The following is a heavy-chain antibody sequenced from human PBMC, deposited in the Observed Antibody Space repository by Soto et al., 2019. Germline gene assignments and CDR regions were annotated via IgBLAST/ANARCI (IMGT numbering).Heavy chain of an antibody. CDR1: GGTSTIYT. CDR3: ATDKYGAGRVGVHS. Sequence: QVQLVQSGAEVKKPGASLRVSCETSGGTSTIYTITWVRQAPGQGLQWMGRIVPTLRITNYAQEFQGRLTITADSPTSTSHIELTSLTSEDTAVYSCATDKYGAGRVGVHSWGKGTLVTVSS. D-gene: IGHD1-26*01. CDR2: IVPTLRIT. V-gene: IGHV1-69*08. J-gene: IGHJ5*02.